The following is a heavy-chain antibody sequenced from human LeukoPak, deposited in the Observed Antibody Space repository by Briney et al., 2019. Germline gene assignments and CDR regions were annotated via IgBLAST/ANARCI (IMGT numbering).Heavy chain of an antibody. CDR1: GFTFSSYG. D-gene: IGHD2-2*01. Sequence: TGGSLRLSCAASGFTFSSYGMHWVRQAPGKGLEWVAFIRYDGSNKYYADSVKGRFTISRDNSKNTLYLRMNSLRAEDTAVYYCAHFPERLWDIVVVPAAHPPFDYWGQGTLVTVSS. CDR3: AHFPERLWDIVVVPAAHPPFDY. J-gene: IGHJ4*02. CDR2: IRYDGSNK. V-gene: IGHV3-30*02.